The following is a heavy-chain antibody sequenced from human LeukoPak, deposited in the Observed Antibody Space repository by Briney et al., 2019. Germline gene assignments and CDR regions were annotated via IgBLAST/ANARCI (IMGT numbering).Heavy chain of an antibody. J-gene: IGHJ6*03. CDR2: IVPIFGTT. CDR3: LVGTAENYYYYYYMDV. V-gene: IGHV1-69*06. CDR1: GGNFSTYA. D-gene: IGHD1-1*01. Sequence: SVKVSCKASGGNFSTYAISWVRQAPGQGLEWMGGIVPIFGTTTYTQMFQGRVTFSADKSTSTAYMELRSLRSVDTAVYYCLVGTAENYYYYYYMDVWGTGTTVTVSS.